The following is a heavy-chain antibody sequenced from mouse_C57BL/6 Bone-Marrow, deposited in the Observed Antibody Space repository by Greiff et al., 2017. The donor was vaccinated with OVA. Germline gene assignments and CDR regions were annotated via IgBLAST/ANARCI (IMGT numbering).Heavy chain of an antibody. CDR1: GYTFTSYW. J-gene: IGHJ2*01. CDR2: IYPGSGST. CDR3: ARESLLRSLDY. Sequence: QVQLKQPGAELVKPGASVEMSCKASGYTFTSYWITWVKQRPGQGLEWIGDIYPGSGSTNYNEKFKSKATLTVDTSSSTAYMQLSSLTSEDSAVYYCARESLLRSLDYWGQGTTLTVSS. D-gene: IGHD1-1*01. V-gene: IGHV1-55*01.